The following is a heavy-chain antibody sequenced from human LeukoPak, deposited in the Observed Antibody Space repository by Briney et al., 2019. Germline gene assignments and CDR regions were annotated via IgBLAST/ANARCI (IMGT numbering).Heavy chain of an antibody. Sequence: GGSLRPSCSASGFTFDNYAMHWVRQAPMKGLEWVASINWRSDEIGYADSVKGRFTISRDNAKNSLYLQMNSLRAEDTAVYYCARDNTMVRGVIWYYYYMDVWGKGTTVTVSS. V-gene: IGHV3-9*01. J-gene: IGHJ6*03. CDR1: GFTFDNYA. D-gene: IGHD3-10*01. CDR2: INWRSDEI. CDR3: ARDNTMVRGVIWYYYYMDV.